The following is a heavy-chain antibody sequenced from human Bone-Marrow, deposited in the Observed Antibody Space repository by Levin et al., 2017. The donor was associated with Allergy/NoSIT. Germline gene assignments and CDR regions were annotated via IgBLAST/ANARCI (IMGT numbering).Heavy chain of an antibody. Sequence: PRASVKVSCKASGGTFSSYAISWVRQAPGQGLEWMGGIIPIFGTANYAQKFQGRVTITADESTSTAYMELSSLRSEDTAVYYCARGGYYGSGNSQAGPGKFDYWGQGTLVTVSS. CDR1: GGTFSSYA. J-gene: IGHJ4*02. D-gene: IGHD3-10*01. V-gene: IGHV1-69*13. CDR3: ARGGYYGSGNSQAGPGKFDY. CDR2: IIPIFGTA.